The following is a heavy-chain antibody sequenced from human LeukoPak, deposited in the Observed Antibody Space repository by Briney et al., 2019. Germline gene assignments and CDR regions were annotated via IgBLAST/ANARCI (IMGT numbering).Heavy chain of an antibody. CDR2: ISSSSSTI. V-gene: IGHV3-48*01. CDR1: GFTFSSYS. Sequence: SGGSLRLSCAASGFTFSSYSMNWVRQAPGKGLEWVSYISSSSSTIYYADSVKGRFTISRDNAKNSLYLQMNSLRAEDTAVYYCARDRATGDSRQNNAFDIWGQGTMVTVSS. D-gene: IGHD7-27*01. CDR3: ARDRATGDSRQNNAFDI. J-gene: IGHJ3*02.